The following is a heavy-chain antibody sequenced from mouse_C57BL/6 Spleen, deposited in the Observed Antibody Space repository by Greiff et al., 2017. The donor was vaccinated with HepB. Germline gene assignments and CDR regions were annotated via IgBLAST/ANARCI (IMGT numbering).Heavy chain of an antibody. V-gene: IGHV2-9-1*01. J-gene: IGHJ4*01. CDR2: IWTGGGT. Sequence: VNVVESGPGLVAPSQSLSITCTVSGFSLTSYAISCVSQPPGKGLEWLGVIWTGGGTNYNSALKSRLSISKDNSKSQVFLKMNSLQTDDTARYFCARIFGCYYAMDYWGQGTSVTVSS. D-gene: IGHD2-2*01. CDR1: GFSLTSYA. CDR3: ARIFGCYYAMDY.